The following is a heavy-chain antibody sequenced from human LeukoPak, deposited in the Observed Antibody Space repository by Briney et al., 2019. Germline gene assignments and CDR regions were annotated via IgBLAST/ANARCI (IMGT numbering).Heavy chain of an antibody. CDR2: ISGSGGST. CDR3: AKNHLGYSWVDAFDI. V-gene: IGHV3-23*01. Sequence: GGSLRLSCAAPGFTFSSYAMSWVRQAPGKGLEWVSAISGSGGSTYYADSVKGRFTISRDNSKNTLYLQMNSLRAEDTAVYYCAKNHLGYSWVDAFDIWGQGTMVTVSS. J-gene: IGHJ3*02. D-gene: IGHD5-12*01. CDR1: GFTFSSYA.